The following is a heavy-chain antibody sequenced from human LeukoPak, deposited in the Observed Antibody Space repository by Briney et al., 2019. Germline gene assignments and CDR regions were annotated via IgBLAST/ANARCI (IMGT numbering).Heavy chain of an antibody. CDR3: ARLAYYYDSSGYYTPPFFDY. CDR1: GYSFTSYW. V-gene: IGHV5-51*01. D-gene: IGHD3-22*01. J-gene: IGHJ4*02. Sequence: GESLKMSCKGSGYSFTSYWIGWVRQMPGKGLEWMGIIYPGDSDTRCSPSFQGQVTISADKSISTAYLQWSSLKASDTAMYYCARLAYYYDSSGYYTPPFFDYWGQGTLVTVSS. CDR2: IYPGDSDT.